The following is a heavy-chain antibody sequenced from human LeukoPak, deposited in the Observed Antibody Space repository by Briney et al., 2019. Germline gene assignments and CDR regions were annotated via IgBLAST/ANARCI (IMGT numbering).Heavy chain of an antibody. D-gene: IGHD6-6*01. Sequence: SETLSLTCTVSGGSTTGYFWTWIRQPPGKGLEWIGYVYYSGRTSYNPSLKSRVTISLDTSKNQFSLKLTSVIAADTAVYYCARDPNGYSSSSGGAFDIWGQGTMVTVSS. V-gene: IGHV4-59*01. CDR2: VYYSGRT. J-gene: IGHJ3*02. CDR3: ARDPNGYSSSSGGAFDI. CDR1: GGSTTGYF.